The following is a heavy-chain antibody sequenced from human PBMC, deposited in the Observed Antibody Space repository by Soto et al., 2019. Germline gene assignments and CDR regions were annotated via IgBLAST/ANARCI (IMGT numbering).Heavy chain of an antibody. J-gene: IGHJ4*02. Sequence: QVQLQESGPGLVKPSETLSLTCTVSGGSISSYYWSWIRQPPGKGLEWIGYIYYSGSTNYNPSLTRRVTIXADXSXIQFSLKLSSVTAADTAVYYCARAAGYSSGWIPFDYWGQGTLVTVSS. V-gene: IGHV4-59*01. CDR2: IYYSGST. CDR1: GGSISSYY. CDR3: ARAAGYSSGWIPFDY. D-gene: IGHD6-19*01.